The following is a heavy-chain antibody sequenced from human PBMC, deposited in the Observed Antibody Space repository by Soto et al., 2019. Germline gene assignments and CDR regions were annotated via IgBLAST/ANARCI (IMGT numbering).Heavy chain of an antibody. CDR3: AKEADSGSYHY. V-gene: IGHV3-15*07. D-gene: IGHD1-26*01. J-gene: IGHJ4*02. CDR1: GFTFSDAW. Sequence: NPGGSLRLSCAASGFTFSDAWINWVRQAPGKGLEWVGRVKSKTHGGTTDYAEFVKGRFAISRDDSNNMVYLQMNSLKIEDTAVYYCAKEADSGSYHYWGQGTLVTVSS. CDR2: VKSKTHGGTT.